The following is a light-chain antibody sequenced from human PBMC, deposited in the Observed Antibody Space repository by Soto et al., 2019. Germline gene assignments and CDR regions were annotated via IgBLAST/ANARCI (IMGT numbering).Light chain of an antibody. CDR1: QSISSW. CDR2: KAS. J-gene: IGKJ1*01. Sequence: DIQMTQSPSTLSASVGDRVNITCRASQSISSWLAWYQRRPGKAPKLLIYKASTLQSGVPSRFSGSGSGTEFTLTISSLQPDDFATYYGQQYNSYWTFGQGTKVDIK. CDR3: QQYNSYWT. V-gene: IGKV1-5*03.